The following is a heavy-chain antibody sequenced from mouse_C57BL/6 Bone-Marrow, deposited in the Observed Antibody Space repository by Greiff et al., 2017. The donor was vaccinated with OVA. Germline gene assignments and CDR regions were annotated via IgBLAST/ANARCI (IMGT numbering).Heavy chain of an antibody. J-gene: IGHJ3*01. Sequence: VQLQQSGPGLVKPSQSLSLTCSVTGYSITSGYYWNWIRQFPGNKLEWMGYISYDGSNNYNPSLKNRISITRDTSKNQFFLKLNSVTTEDTATYYCARALIYYDYDEGFAYWGQGTLVTVSA. CDR2: ISYDGSN. CDR1: GYSITSGYY. V-gene: IGHV3-6*01. CDR3: ARALIYYDYDEGFAY. D-gene: IGHD2-4*01.